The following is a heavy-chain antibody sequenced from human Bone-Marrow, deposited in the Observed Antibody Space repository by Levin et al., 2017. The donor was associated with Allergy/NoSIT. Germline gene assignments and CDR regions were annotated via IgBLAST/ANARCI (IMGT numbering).Heavy chain of an antibody. CDR2: IRSKAYGGTT. CDR3: TRGPASRFDY. V-gene: IGHV3-49*04. J-gene: IGHJ4*02. D-gene: IGHD1-14*01. CDR1: GFTFGDYA. Sequence: GGSLRLSCTASGFTFGDYAMSWVRQAPGKGLEWVGFIRSKAYGGTTEYAASVKGRFTISRDDSKSIAYLQMNSLKTEDTAVYYCTRGPASRFDYWGQGTLVTVSS.